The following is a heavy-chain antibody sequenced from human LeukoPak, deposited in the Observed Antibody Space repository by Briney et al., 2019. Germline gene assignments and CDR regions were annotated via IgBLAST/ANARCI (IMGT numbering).Heavy chain of an antibody. CDR3: ATIGEIVVVAAYFDY. CDR2: ISGDGGST. CDR1: GFTFDDYA. J-gene: IGHJ4*02. D-gene: IGHD2-15*01. V-gene: IGHV3-43*02. Sequence: GGSLRLSCAASGFTFDDYAMHWVRQAPGKGLEWVSLISGDGGSTYYADSVKGRSTISRDNSKNSLYLQMNSLRTEDTALYYCATIGEIVVVAAYFDYWGQGTLVTVSS.